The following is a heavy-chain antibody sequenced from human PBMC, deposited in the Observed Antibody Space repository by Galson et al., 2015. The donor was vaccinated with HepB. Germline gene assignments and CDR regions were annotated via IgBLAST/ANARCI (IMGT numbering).Heavy chain of an antibody. Sequence: SLRLSCAASGFTFSSYGMHWVRQAPGKGLEWVAVISYDGSNKYYADSVKGRFTISRDNSKNTLYLQMNSLRAEDTAVYYCAGQDDIVVVVAATPNYYYGMDVWGQGTTVTVSS. CDR2: ISYDGSNK. D-gene: IGHD2-15*01. CDR3: AGQDDIVVVVAATPNYYYGMDV. J-gene: IGHJ6*02. CDR1: GFTFSSYG. V-gene: IGHV3-30*03.